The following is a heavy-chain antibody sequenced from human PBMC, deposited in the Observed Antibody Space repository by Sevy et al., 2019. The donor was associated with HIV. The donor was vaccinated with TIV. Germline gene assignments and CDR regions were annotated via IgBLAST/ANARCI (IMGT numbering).Heavy chain of an antibody. CDR2: ISYDGSNK. Sequence: GGSLRLSCAAFGFIFSNYAIHWVRRAPGKGLEWVAVISYDGSNKHYAASVKGRFTISRDNSRNTLFLQMNSLRLDDTAVYCCARDPTFSSDTRGYYPFDSWGQGTLVTVSS. D-gene: IGHD3-22*01. J-gene: IGHJ4*02. CDR1: GFIFSNYA. V-gene: IGHV3-30*04. CDR3: ARDPTFSSDTRGYYPFDS.